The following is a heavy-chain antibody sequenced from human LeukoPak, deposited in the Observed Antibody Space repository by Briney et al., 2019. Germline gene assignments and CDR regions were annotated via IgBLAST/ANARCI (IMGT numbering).Heavy chain of an antibody. CDR2: IYYSGTT. Sequence: SETLSLTCTVSGGSISSYYWSWIRQPPGKGLEWIGYIYYSGTTNYNPPLKSRVTISVDTSKNQFSLKLSSVTAADTAVYYCAKYRLGYCSSTSCPGVDWFDPWGQGTLVTVSS. J-gene: IGHJ5*02. CDR1: GGSISSYY. V-gene: IGHV4-59*12. CDR3: AKYRLGYCSSTSCPGVDWFDP. D-gene: IGHD2-2*01.